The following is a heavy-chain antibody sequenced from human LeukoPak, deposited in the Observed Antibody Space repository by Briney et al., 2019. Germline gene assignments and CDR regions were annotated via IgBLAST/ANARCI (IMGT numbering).Heavy chain of an antibody. CDR1: GYSISSGYF. D-gene: IGHD3-10*01. V-gene: IGHV4-38-2*02. CDR3: ARGLRYYGSGSYDY. J-gene: IGHJ4*02. Sequence: PSETLSLTCTVSGYSISSGYFWGWIRQPPGKGLEWIGTIYNSGNTYYNASLESRVTISVDTSKNQFSLKLSSVTAADAAVYYCARGLRYYGSGSYDYWGQGTLVTVSS. CDR2: IYNSGNT.